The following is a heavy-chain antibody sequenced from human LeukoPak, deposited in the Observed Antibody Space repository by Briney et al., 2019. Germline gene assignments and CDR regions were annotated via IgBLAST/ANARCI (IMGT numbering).Heavy chain of an antibody. CDR2: IYTSGST. D-gene: IGHD1-26*01. CDR1: GGSISSGSYY. Sequence: SQTLSLTCTVSGGSISSGSYYWSWIRQPAGKGLEWIGRIYTSGSTNYNPSLKSRVTISVDTSKNQFSLKLSSVTAADTAVYYCARAKSGSYWDYWGQGTLVTISS. CDR3: ARAKSGSYWDY. J-gene: IGHJ4*02. V-gene: IGHV4-61*02.